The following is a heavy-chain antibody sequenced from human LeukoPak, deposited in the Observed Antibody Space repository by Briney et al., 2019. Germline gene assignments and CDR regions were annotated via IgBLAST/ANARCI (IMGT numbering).Heavy chain of an antibody. Sequence: GGSLRLSCAASGFTFSDYYMSWIRQAPGKGLEWVSYISSSGGTIYYADSVKGRFAISRDNAKNSLYLQMNSLRAEDTAVYYCARDPSKGHDSSGYYGLADYWGQGTLVTVSS. CDR1: GFTFSDYY. D-gene: IGHD3-22*01. J-gene: IGHJ4*02. CDR3: ARDPSKGHDSSGYYGLADY. CDR2: ISSSGGTI. V-gene: IGHV3-11*01.